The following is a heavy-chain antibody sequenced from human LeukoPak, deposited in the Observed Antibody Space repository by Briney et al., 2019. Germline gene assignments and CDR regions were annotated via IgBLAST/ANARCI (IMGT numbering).Heavy chain of an antibody. D-gene: IGHD6-19*01. Sequence: GGSLRLSCAASGFTFSSLWMSWVRQAPGKGLEWVANIKHDGSEKNYVDSVKGRFTISRDNAKNSLYLQMNSLRAEDTAVYYCAKEGSSGWYGDYWGQGTLVTVSS. CDR2: IKHDGSEK. J-gene: IGHJ4*02. CDR3: AKEGSSGWYGDY. V-gene: IGHV3-7*01. CDR1: GFTFSSLW.